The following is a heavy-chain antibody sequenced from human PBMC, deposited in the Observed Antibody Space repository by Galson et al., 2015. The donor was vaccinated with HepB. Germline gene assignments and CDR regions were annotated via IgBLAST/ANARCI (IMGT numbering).Heavy chain of an antibody. Sequence: SVKVSCKASGYTFTSYGISWVRQAPGQGLEWMGWISAYNGNTNYAQKLQGRVTMTTDTSTSTAYMELRSLRSDDTAVYYCTRHVTLLLYGDDAFDIWGQGTMVTVSS. D-gene: IGHD2-8*01. CDR3: TRHVTLLLYGDDAFDI. V-gene: IGHV1-18*04. CDR2: ISAYNGNT. CDR1: GYTFTSYG. J-gene: IGHJ3*02.